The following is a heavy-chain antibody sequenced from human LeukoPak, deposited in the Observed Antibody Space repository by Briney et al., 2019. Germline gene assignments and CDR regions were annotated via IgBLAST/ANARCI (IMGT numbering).Heavy chain of an antibody. CDR3: ARVYSGGGIVTVPAAN. Sequence: GGSLRLSCAASGFTFSSYSMNWVRQSPGKGLEWVSYISSGSSPIYYADCVKGRFTISRENTNNSLYLQMYIMRAEETAVYYCARVYSGGGIVTVPAANGGQGTLVTLSS. V-gene: IGHV3-48*04. D-gene: IGHD2-2*01. CDR2: ISSGSSPI. J-gene: IGHJ4*02. CDR1: GFTFSSYS.